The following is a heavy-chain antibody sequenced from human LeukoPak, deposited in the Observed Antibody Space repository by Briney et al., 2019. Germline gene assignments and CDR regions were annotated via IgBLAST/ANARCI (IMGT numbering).Heavy chain of an antibody. CDR1: GGSFSGYY. J-gene: IGHJ6*02. V-gene: IGHV4-34*01. CDR3: ARSIRSSRLKMRYYYYYGMDV. D-gene: IGHD6-13*01. Sequence: SETLSLTCAVYGGSFSGYYWSWIRQPPGKGLEWIGEINHSGSTNYNPSLKSRVTISVDTSKNQFSLKLSSVTAADTAVYYCARSIRSSRLKMRYYYYYGMDVWGQGTTVTVSS. CDR2: INHSGST.